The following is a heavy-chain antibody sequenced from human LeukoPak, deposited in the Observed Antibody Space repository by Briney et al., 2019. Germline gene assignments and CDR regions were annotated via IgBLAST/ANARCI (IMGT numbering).Heavy chain of an antibody. CDR3: ATGPTTGYYYMDV. CDR1: GYTFTSYY. D-gene: IGHD1-1*01. J-gene: IGHJ6*03. CDR2: INPSGGST. V-gene: IGHV1-46*01. Sequence: GASVKVSCKASGYTFTSYYMHWVRQAPGQGLEWMGIINPSGGSTSYAQKFQGRATMTEDTSTDTAYMELSSLRSEDTAVYYCATGPTTGYYYMDVWGKGTTVTISS.